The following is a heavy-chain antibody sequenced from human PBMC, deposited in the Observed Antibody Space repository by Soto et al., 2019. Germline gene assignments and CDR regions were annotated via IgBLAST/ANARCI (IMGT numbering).Heavy chain of an antibody. CDR1: GTRFSNYV. V-gene: IGHV1-69*06. Sequence: QVQLVQSGAEVKTPGSSLKVSCTVSGTRFSNYVISWVRQAPGQGLEWLGRIIPIFNTTQYPQKLQGRVSSTVAKFSDTASLDATSRIFGDTAVYDSNRVGMGKAAIYNGLVSLGYRGQG. D-gene: IGHD5-18*01. CDR2: IIPIFNTT. CDR3: NRVGMGKAAIYNGLVSLGY. J-gene: IGHJ4*02.